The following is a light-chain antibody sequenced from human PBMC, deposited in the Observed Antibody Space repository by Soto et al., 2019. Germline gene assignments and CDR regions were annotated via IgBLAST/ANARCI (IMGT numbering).Light chain of an antibody. V-gene: IGLV2-14*01. CDR2: GVT. J-gene: IGLJ3*02. Sequence: QSALTQPASVSGSPGQSITISCTGTSSDVGAYYSVSWYQHHPGKAPKLIIYGVTNRPSGVSNRFSGSKSGNTASLTISGLQAEDEADYHCSSYTGSSTWVFGGGTKLTVL. CDR3: SSYTGSSTWV. CDR1: SSDVGAYYS.